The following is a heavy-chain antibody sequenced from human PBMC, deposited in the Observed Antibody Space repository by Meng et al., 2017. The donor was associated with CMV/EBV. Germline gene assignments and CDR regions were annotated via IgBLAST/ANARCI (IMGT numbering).Heavy chain of an antibody. CDR2: IYWDDK. Sequence: QIPLKESGPTLVKPTQTLTLTCTFSGFSLSTSGVGVGWIRQPPGKALEWLALIYWDDKRYSPSLKSRLTITKDTSKNQVVLTMTNMDPVDTATYYCARGGLRGFNYWGQGTLVTVSS. J-gene: IGHJ4*02. CDR3: ARGGLRGFNY. D-gene: IGHD4-17*01. V-gene: IGHV2-5*01. CDR1: GFSLSTSGVG.